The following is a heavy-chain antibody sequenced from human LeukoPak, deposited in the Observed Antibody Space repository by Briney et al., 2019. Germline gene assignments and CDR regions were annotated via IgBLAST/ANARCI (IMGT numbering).Heavy chain of an antibody. J-gene: IGHJ4*02. Sequence: PGRSLRLSCAASGFTFSSYGMHWVRQAPGKGLEWVAVIWYDGSNKYYADSVKGRFTISRDNSKNTLYLQMNSLRAEDMAVYYCAKEGVHGDYDYWGQGTLVTVSS. D-gene: IGHD4-17*01. CDR2: IWYDGSNK. CDR1: GFTFSSYG. V-gene: IGHV3-33*06. CDR3: AKEGVHGDYDY.